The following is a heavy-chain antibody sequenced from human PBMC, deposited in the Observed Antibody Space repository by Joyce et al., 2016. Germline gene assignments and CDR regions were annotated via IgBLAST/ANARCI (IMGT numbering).Heavy chain of an antibody. J-gene: IGHJ5*02. V-gene: IGHV3-7*03. CDR1: GLTFSSYW. Sequence: EVQLVESGGGLVQPGGSLSLSCAASGLTFSSYWMSWVRKAPGKGLEWVANIEQGGNEKYYVDSVKGRFTISRDNAKNSLYLQMNSLRAADTAVYYCARDKGGCSGGRCYNWFDPWGQGTLVTVSS. CDR3: ARDKGGCSGGRCYNWFDP. D-gene: IGHD2-15*01. CDR2: IEQGGNEK.